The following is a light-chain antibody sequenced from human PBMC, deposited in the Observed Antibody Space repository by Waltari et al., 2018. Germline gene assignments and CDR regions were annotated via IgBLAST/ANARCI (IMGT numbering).Light chain of an antibody. CDR1: SSDLGGHDS. CDR3: SSQSTKNGVI. V-gene: IGLV2-14*01. CDR2: DVN. J-gene: IGLJ2*01. Sequence: QSALTQPASVSGSPGQSITIPCTGSSSDLGGHDSVSWYEDHPGPAPTVIIYDVNKRPSGVSDRFSGSKSGNTASLTISGLQAEDEATFYCSSQSTKNGVIFGGGTKVTVL.